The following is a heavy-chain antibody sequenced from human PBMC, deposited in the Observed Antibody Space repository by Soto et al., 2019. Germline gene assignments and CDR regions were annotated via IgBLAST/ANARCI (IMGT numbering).Heavy chain of an antibody. D-gene: IGHD1-1*01. J-gene: IGHJ6*02. Sequence: WSLRLSCAASGFTFSSYWMSWVRQAPGKGLEWVANIKQDGSEKYYVDSVKGRFTISRDNAKNSLYLQMNSLRAEDTAVYYCARDQTTAITRYYYYYGMDVWGQGTPVTVYS. CDR1: GFTFSSYW. CDR3: ARDQTTAITRYYYYYGMDV. V-gene: IGHV3-7*03. CDR2: IKQDGSEK.